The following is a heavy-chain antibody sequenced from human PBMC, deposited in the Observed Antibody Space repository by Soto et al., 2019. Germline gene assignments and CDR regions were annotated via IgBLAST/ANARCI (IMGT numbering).Heavy chain of an antibody. CDR1: GFIFSSYG. V-gene: IGHV3-30*18. D-gene: IGHD3-3*01. CDR2: ISYDGSNK. Sequence: PGGSLRLSCAASGFIFSSYGMHWVRQPPGKGLEWVAVISYDGSNKYCADSVKGRFTISRDNSKNTLYLQMNSLRAEDTAVYYCAKGHGFTFFGVPRYLFAYWARGPPVPISS. J-gene: IGHJ4*02. CDR3: AKGHGFTFFGVPRYLFAY.